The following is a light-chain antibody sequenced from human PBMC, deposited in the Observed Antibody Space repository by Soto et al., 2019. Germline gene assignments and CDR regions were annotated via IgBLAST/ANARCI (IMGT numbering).Light chain of an antibody. J-gene: IGKJ2*01. V-gene: IGKV4-1*01. CDR1: QNLLFSSNNKNY. CDR3: QQYFSRPPYT. Sequence: DIVLTQSPDSLTVSVGERATINCKSSQNLLFSSNNKNYLAWYQQKPGQPPKLLIYWASTRESGVPDRFSGSGYGTYFTLTITSLQAEDVAVYYCQQYFSRPPYTFGQGTKLEIK. CDR2: WAS.